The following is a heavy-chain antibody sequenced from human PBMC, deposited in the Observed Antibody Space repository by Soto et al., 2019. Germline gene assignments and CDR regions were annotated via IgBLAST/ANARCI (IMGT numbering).Heavy chain of an antibody. CDR3: ASPAPGM. J-gene: IGHJ4*02. CDR1: GFTFSDHY. V-gene: IGHV3-72*01. CDR2: TRNKDNSYTT. D-gene: IGHD3-10*01. Sequence: TGGSLRLSCAASGFTFSDHYMDWVRQAPGKGLEWVGRTRNKDNSYTTEYAASVKVRFTISRDDSTNSLYLQMNSLKTQDTAVYYCASPAPGMWGKGTLVTVSS.